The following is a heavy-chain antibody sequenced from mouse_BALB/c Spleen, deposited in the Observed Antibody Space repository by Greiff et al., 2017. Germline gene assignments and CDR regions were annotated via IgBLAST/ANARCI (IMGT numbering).Heavy chain of an antibody. J-gene: IGHJ3*01. CDR1: GYTFTDYE. CDR3: TRGDGYDVGY. CDR2: IDPETGGT. V-gene: IGHV1-15*01. D-gene: IGHD2-2*01. Sequence: VQLQQSGAELVRPGASVTLSCKASGYTFTDYEMHWVKQTPVHGLEWIGAIDPETGGTAYNQKFKGKATLTEDKSSSTAYMQLRSLTSEDSAVYYCTRGDGYDVGYWGQGTLVTVSA.